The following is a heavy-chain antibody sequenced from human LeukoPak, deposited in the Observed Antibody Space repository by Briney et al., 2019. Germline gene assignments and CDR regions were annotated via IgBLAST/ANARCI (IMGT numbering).Heavy chain of an antibody. V-gene: IGHV3-23*01. CDR3: LKDFLGGWYGYFDY. CDR2: ITGSGGST. J-gene: IGHJ4*02. Sequence: GGSLRLSCAASGFTFTTYAVNWVRQAPGKGLQWVSGITGSGGSTYYADSVQGRFTISRDNSKNTLYLQMNSPRVEDTAIYYCLKDFLGGWYGYFDYWGQGTLVTVSS. D-gene: IGHD6-19*01. CDR1: GFTFTTYA.